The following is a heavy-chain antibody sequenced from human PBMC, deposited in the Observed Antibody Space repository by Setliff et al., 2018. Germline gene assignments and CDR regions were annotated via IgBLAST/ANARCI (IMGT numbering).Heavy chain of an antibody. D-gene: IGHD3-22*01. CDR3: ARAHTWSLPNDNSGYPGWFDP. CDR2: IHHSGKA. Sequence: LSLTCAVSGFSISSGYYWGWIRQPPGKGLEWIVNIHHSGKAYYNPSLKSRVTMSVDTSKNHVSLRLSSVTAADTAVYYCARAHTWSLPNDNSGYPGWFDPWGQGALVTVSS. J-gene: IGHJ5*02. V-gene: IGHV4-38-2*01. CDR1: GFSISSGYY.